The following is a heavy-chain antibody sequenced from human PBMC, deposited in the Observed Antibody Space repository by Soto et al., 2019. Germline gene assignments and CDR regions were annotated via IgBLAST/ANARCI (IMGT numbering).Heavy chain of an antibody. Sequence: PSETLSLTCTVSGDLISNYYWSWIRQPPGKGLEWIGFTYYSGSTNYNPSLKSRVTMSVDTSKNQFSLKLNSVTAADTAVYYCARTSCSAGTCYPGGNWFDPWGQGTQVTVSS. CDR2: TYYSGST. CDR1: GDLISNYY. V-gene: IGHV4-59*01. D-gene: IGHD2-15*01. J-gene: IGHJ5*02. CDR3: ARTSCSAGTCYPGGNWFDP.